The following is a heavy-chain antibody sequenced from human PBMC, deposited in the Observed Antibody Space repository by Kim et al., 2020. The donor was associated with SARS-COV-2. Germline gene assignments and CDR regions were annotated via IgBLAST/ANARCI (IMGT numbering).Heavy chain of an antibody. V-gene: IGHV4-30-2*05. J-gene: IGHJ2*01. CDR3: ARAAMYFDL. CDR2: GST. Sequence: GSTYYNPSLKSRVTISVDTSKNQFSLKLSSVTAADTAVYYCARAAMYFDLWGRGTLVTVSS.